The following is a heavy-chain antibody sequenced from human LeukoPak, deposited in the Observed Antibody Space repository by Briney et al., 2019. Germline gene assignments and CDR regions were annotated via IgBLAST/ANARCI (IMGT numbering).Heavy chain of an antibody. CDR1: GGSISSGSYY. V-gene: IGHV4-61*02. Sequence: PSETLSLTCTVSGGSISSGSYYWRWIRQPAGKGLEWLGRIYTSGSTNYNPSLKSRVTISVDTSKNQFSLKLSSVTAADTAVYYCARGSGGSYPRWYFDLWGRGTLVTVSS. J-gene: IGHJ2*01. CDR3: ARGSGGSYPRWYFDL. D-gene: IGHD1-26*01. CDR2: IYTSGST.